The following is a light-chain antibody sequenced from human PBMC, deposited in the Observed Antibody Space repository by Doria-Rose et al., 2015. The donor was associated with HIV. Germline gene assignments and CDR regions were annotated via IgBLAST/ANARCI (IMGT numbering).Light chain of an antibody. J-gene: IGLJ2*01. CDR1: SSDVGGYNY. CDR3: CSYAGDFSGV. V-gene: IGLV2-11*01. CDR2: DVS. Sequence: QSALTQPRSVSGSPGQSVTISCTGTSSDVGGYNYVSWYQQHPGKAPKLLIYDVSKRPSGVPDRFSGSKTVHSASLTSSGFPPEDEADYHCCSYAGDFSGVFGGGTKLTVL.